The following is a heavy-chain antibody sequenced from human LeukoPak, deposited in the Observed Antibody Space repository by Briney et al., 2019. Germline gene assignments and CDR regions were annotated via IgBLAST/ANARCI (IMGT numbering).Heavy chain of an antibody. D-gene: IGHD3-3*01. V-gene: IGHV1-69*13. CDR2: IIPIFGTT. CDR3: ARGEESYDFWSVYSRGYAFDI. CDR1: GGTFSSYA. Sequence: SVKVSCKASGGTFSSYAISWVRQAPGQGLEWMGGIIPIFGTTNYTQKFQGRVTLTADESTSTAYIELSSLRSEDTAVYYCARGEESYDFWSVYSRGYAFDIWGQRTMVTVSS. J-gene: IGHJ3*02.